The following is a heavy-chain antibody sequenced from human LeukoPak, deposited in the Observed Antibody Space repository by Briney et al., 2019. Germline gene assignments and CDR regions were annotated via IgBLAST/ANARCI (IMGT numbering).Heavy chain of an antibody. Sequence: PGGSLRLSCAASGFSFGTSWMSWVRQAPGKGLEWLTNIYVDGIEKYYVDSMKGRFTISRDNAKNSLYLQMDSLRVEDTAVYYCARTVVEVRGASDVFDIWGQGTMVTDSS. J-gene: IGHJ3*02. D-gene: IGHD2-2*01. CDR1: GFSFGTSW. CDR2: IYVDGIEK. CDR3: ARTVVEVRGASDVFDI. V-gene: IGHV3-7*01.